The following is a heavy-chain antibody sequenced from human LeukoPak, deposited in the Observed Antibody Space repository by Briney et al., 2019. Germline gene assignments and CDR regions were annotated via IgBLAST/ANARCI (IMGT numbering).Heavy chain of an antibody. D-gene: IGHD1-7*01. J-gene: IGHJ4*02. CDR3: AGSLRYNWNYDY. CDR2: IYYSGST. CDR1: GGSISSYY. V-gene: IGHV4-59*01. Sequence: SQTLSLTCTVSGGSISSYYWSWIRQSPGKGLEWIGYIYYSGSTNYNPSLKSRVTISVDTSKNQFSLKLSSVTAADTAVYYCAGSLRYNWNYDYWGQGTLVTVSS.